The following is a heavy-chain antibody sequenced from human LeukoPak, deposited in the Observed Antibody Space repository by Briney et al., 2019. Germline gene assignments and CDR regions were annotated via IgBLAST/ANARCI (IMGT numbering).Heavy chain of an antibody. CDR2: IYGGGTT. CDR3: ARVGWDYDFWSGSTSYGMDV. D-gene: IGHD3-3*01. Sequence: GGSLRLSCAASGFAVSSNYMSWVRQAPGKGLEWVSIIYGGGTTYYADSVKGRFTISRDNAKNTLYLQMNSLRAEDTAVYYCARVGWDYDFWSGSTSYGMDVWGQGTTVTVSS. CDR1: GFAVSSNY. J-gene: IGHJ6*02. V-gene: IGHV3-53*01.